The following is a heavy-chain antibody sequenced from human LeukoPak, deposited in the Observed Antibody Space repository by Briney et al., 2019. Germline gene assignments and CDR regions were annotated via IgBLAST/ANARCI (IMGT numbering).Heavy chain of an antibody. J-gene: IGHJ4*02. D-gene: IGHD3-9*01. CDR2: IYSGGST. CDR3: AGILTGHSFDY. CDR1: GFTVSSNY. Sequence: GGSLRLSCAASGFTVSSNYMSWVRQAPGKGLEWVSVIYSGGSTYYADSVKGRFTIPRDNSKNTLYLQMNSLRAEDTAVYYCAGILTGHSFDYWGQGTLVTVSS. V-gene: IGHV3-66*01.